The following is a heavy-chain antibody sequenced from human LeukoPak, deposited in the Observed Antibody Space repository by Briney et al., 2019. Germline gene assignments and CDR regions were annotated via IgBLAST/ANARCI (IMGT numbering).Heavy chain of an antibody. CDR3: AREAETAAYYYDSSGYAGGAFDI. CDR2: INWNGGST. V-gene: IGHV3-20*04. D-gene: IGHD3-22*01. J-gene: IGHJ3*02. CDR1: GFTFDDYG. Sequence: PGGSLRLSCAASGFTFDDYGMSWVRQAPGKGLEWVSGINWNGGSTGYADSVKGRFTISRDNAKNSLYLQMNSLRAEDTAVYYCAREAETAAYYYDSSGYAGGAFDIWGQGTMVTVSS.